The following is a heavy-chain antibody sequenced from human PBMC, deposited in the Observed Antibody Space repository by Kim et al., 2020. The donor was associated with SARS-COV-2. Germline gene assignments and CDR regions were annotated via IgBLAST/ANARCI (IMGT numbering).Heavy chain of an antibody. CDR2: ISYDGSNK. Sequence: GGSLRLSCAASGFTFSSYGMHWVRQAPGKGLEWVAVISYDGSNKYYADSVKGRFTISRDNSKNTLYLQMNSLRAEDTAVYYCAKDLLSRPRWLLKSFHYGMDVWGQGTTVTVSS. CDR3: AKDLLSRPRWLLKSFHYGMDV. V-gene: IGHV3-30*18. D-gene: IGHD3-22*01. CDR1: GFTFSSYG. J-gene: IGHJ6*02.